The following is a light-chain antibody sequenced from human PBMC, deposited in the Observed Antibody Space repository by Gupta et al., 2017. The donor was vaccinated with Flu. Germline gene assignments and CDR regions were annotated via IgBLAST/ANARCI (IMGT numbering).Light chain of an antibody. Sequence: VTPGEPASISCRSSQSLLHRNGHNYLNWYLQKPGQSPQLLIYLGSNRASGVPDRFSGSGAGTDFTLKISRVEADDVGLYYCMQALQTPWTFGQGTKVEIK. CDR1: QSLLHRNGHNY. V-gene: IGKV2-28*01. CDR2: LGS. J-gene: IGKJ1*01. CDR3: MQALQTPWT.